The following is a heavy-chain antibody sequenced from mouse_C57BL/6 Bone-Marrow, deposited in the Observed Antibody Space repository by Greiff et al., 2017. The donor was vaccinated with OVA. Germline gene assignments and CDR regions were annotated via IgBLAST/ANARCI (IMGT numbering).Heavy chain of an antibody. Sequence: VQLQQSGAELVRPGSSVKLSCKASGYTFTSYWMHWVKQRPIQGLEWIGNIDPSDSATHYNQKFKDKATLTVDKSSSTAYMQLSSLTSEDSAVYYCAIDYYYGDYYAMDYWGQGTSVTVSS. CDR2: IDPSDSAT. CDR1: GYTFTSYW. CDR3: AIDYYYGDYYAMDY. V-gene: IGHV1-52*01. D-gene: IGHD1-1*01. J-gene: IGHJ4*01.